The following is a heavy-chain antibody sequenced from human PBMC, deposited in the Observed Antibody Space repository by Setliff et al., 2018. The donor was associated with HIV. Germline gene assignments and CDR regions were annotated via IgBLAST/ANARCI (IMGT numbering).Heavy chain of an antibody. CDR1: AGSLGGAFDSFY. CDR3: VRANWASPLTWDLHYYYYMDV. J-gene: IGHJ6*03. CDR2: IKYSGSI. D-gene: IGHD1-26*01. Sequence: ETLSLTCDVVAGSLGGAFDSFYWTWIRQPPGKGLEWIGEIKYSGSINYNPSLKGRVIISVDTSKNQVSLKMTSVTVGDTATYYCVRANWASPLTWDLHYYYYMDVWGKGIPVTVSS. V-gene: IGHV4-34*01.